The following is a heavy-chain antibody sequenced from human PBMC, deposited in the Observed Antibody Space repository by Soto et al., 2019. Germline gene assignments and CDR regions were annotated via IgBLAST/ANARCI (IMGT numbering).Heavy chain of an antibody. D-gene: IGHD2-8*01. CDR3: ARGPKKLIY. J-gene: IGHJ4*02. Sequence: QVQLQQWGARLLKPSETLSLTCGVSGGSFSGYYWTWIRQPPGKGLEWIGAINDGGSTNYNPSLKSRVTMSVDTSKNQFSLKLYSVTAADTAVYYCARGPKKLIYWSQGTLVTVSS. V-gene: IGHV4-34*02. CDR1: GGSFSGYY. CDR2: INDGGST.